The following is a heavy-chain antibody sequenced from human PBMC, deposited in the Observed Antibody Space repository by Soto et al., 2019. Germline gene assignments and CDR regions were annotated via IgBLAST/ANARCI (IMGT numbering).Heavy chain of an antibody. J-gene: IGHJ5*02. CDR2: IYSGGST. V-gene: IGHV3-53*04. D-gene: IGHD3-9*01. CDR1: GFTVSSNY. Sequence: PGGSLRLSCAASGFTVSSNYMSWVRQAPGKGLEWVSVIYSGGSTYYADSVKGRFTISRHNSKNTLYLQMNSLRAEDTAVYYCARNTHYDILTGLDWVFDPWGQGTLVTVSS. CDR3: ARNTHYDILTGLDWVFDP.